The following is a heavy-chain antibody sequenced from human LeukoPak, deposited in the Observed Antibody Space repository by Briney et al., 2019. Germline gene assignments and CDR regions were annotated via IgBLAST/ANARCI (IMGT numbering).Heavy chain of an antibody. CDR2: ISGSGDST. CDR1: GFTFSNYA. CDR3: ARDRFATSYGVWDY. J-gene: IGHJ4*02. D-gene: IGHD3-16*01. V-gene: IGHV3-23*01. Sequence: GGSLRLSCAASGFTFSNYAMSWVRQAPGKSLEWVSAISGSGDSTYYAVSVKGRFSISRDNSKNTLFLQMNSVRAEDTAVYYCARDRFATSYGVWDYWGQGTPITVSS.